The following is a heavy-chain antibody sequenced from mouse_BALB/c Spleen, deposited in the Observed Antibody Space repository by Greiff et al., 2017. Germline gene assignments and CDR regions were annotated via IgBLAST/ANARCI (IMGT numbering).Heavy chain of an antibody. J-gene: IGHJ3*01. CDR2: IDPANGNT. Sequence: EVQLQQSGAELVKPGASVKLSCTASGFNIKDTYMHWVKQRPEQGLEWIGRIDPANGNTKYDPKFQGKATITADTSSNTAYLQLSSLTSEDTAVYYCASPLYYYGSSYGWFAYWGQGTLVTVSA. CDR3: ASPLYYYGSSYGWFAY. D-gene: IGHD1-1*01. CDR1: GFNIKDTY. V-gene: IGHV14-3*02.